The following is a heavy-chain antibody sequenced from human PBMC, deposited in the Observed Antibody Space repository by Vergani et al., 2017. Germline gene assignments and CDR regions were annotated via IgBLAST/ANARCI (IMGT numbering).Heavy chain of an antibody. J-gene: IGHJ4*02. Sequence: EVQLVESGGGLVQPGGSLRLSCVASGFTFRPYTMNLVRQGPGEGLEWLSYISSSSAAINYADSVKGRFTISRDNAKNSLYLQMNSLRAEETAVYYCAKERDDSNYGFDYWGQGTRVTGSS. CDR2: ISSSSAAI. CDR3: AKERDDSNYGFDY. V-gene: IGHV3-48*01. CDR1: GFTFRPYT. D-gene: IGHD4-11*01.